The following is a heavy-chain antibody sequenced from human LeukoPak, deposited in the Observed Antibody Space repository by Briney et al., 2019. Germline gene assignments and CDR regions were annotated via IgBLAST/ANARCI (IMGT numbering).Heavy chain of an antibody. CDR3: AKASAMAVFDY. V-gene: IGHV3-7*01. D-gene: IGHD5-18*01. CDR1: GFTFRTYW. J-gene: IGHJ4*02. Sequence: GGSLRLSCAASGFTFRTYWMSWVRQAPGKGLEWVANINGDGSEKYYVDSVKGRFTISRDNAKNSLYLQMNSLRAEDTAVYYCAKASAMAVFDYWGQGTLVTVSS. CDR2: INGDGSEK.